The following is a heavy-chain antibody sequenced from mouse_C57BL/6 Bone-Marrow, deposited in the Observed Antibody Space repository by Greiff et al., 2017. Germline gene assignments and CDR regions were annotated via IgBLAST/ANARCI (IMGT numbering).Heavy chain of an antibody. J-gene: IGHJ4*01. CDR2: ISNLAYSI. Sequence: EVKLMESGGGLVQPGGSLKLSCAASGFTFSDYGMAWVRQAPRKGPEWVAFISNLAYSIYYADTVTGRFTISRENAKNTLYLEMSSLRSEDTAMYYCARRGAYYSLYYAMDYWGQGTSVTVSS. CDR3: ARRGAYYSLYYAMDY. CDR1: GFTFSDYG. D-gene: IGHD2-12*01. V-gene: IGHV5-15*01.